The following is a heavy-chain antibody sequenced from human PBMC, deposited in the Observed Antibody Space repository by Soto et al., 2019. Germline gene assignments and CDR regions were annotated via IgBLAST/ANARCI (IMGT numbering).Heavy chain of an antibody. J-gene: IGHJ4*02. CDR3: PRASPAASSPKYCFDY. D-gene: IGHD6-13*01. V-gene: IGHV4-38-2*01. CDR2: IYHSGST. Sequence: AETLSLTCAASGYSFSSGDLCWLIQAPPGEVVEWIGSIYHSGSTYYDPSVKSRVTISGDTSKNQFSLQLNSVSAADTAVYYCPRASPAASSPKYCFDYWGQGTLVTVSS. CDR1: GYSFSSGDL.